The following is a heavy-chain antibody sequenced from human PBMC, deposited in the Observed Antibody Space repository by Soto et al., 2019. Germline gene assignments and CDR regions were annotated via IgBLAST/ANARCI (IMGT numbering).Heavy chain of an antibody. V-gene: IGHV1-2*04. J-gene: IGHJ4*02. CDR3: ARGRGGYCSGGSCSYFDY. Sequence: QVQLVQSGAEVKKPGASVKVSCKASGYTFTGYYMHWVRQAPGQGLGWMGWINPNSGGTNYAQKFQGWVTMTRDTSISTADMELSRLRSDDTAVYYCARGRGGYCSGGSCSYFDYWGQGTLVTVSS. CDR2: INPNSGGT. D-gene: IGHD2-15*01. CDR1: GYTFTGYY.